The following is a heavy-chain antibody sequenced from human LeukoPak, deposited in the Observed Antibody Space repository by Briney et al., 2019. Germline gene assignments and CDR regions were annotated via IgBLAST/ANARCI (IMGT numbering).Heavy chain of an antibody. Sequence: TGGSLRPSCAASGFTVSSNYMSWVRQAPGKGLEWVSVIYSGGSTYYADSVKGRFTISRDNSKNTLYLQMNSLRAEDTAVYYCARDLLTYDFWSGYGYWGQGTLVTVSS. J-gene: IGHJ4*02. CDR1: GFTVSSNY. D-gene: IGHD3-3*01. V-gene: IGHV3-66*02. CDR3: ARDLLTYDFWSGYGY. CDR2: IYSGGST.